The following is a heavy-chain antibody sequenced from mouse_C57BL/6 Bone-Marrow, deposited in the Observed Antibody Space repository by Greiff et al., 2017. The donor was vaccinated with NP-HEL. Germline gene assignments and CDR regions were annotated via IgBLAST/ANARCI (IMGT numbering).Heavy chain of an antibody. V-gene: IGHV1-26*01. CDR1: GYTFTDYY. CDR2: INPNNGGT. D-gene: IGHD1-1*01. CDR3: ARRFDYYGMGYFDY. J-gene: IGHJ2*01. Sequence: EVQLQQSGPELVKPGASVKISCKASGYTFTDYYMNWVKQSHGKSLEWIGDINPNNGGTSYNQKFKGKATLTVDKSSSTAYMELRSLTSEDSAVYYCARRFDYYGMGYFDYWGQGTTLTVSS.